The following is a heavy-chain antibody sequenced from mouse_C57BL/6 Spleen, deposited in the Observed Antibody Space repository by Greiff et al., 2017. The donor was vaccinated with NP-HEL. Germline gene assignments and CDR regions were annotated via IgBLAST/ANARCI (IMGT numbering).Heavy chain of an antibody. J-gene: IGHJ4*01. D-gene: IGHD4-1*01. CDR2: INPNNGGT. V-gene: IGHV1-26*01. Sequence: EVQLQQSGPELVKPGASVKISCKASGYTFTDYYMNWVKQSHGKSLEWIGDINPNNGGTSYNQKFKGKATLTVDKSYSTAYMELRSLTSEDSAVYYWARSSWEGMDYWGQGTSVTVSS. CDR3: ARSSWEGMDY. CDR1: GYTFTDYY.